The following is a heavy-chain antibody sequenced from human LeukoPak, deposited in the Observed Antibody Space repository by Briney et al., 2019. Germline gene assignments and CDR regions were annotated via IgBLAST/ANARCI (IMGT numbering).Heavy chain of an antibody. J-gene: IGHJ4*02. CDR1: GGTFSSYT. D-gene: IGHD5-18*01. CDR2: IIPILGIA. V-gene: IGHV1-69*02. CDR3: ARGGGKYSYGPGYFDY. Sequence: ASVKVSCKASGGTFSSYTISWVRQAPGQGLEWMGRIIPILGIANYAQKFQGRVTITADKSTSTAYMELSSLRSEDTAAYYCARGGGKYSYGPGYFDYWGQGTLVTVSS.